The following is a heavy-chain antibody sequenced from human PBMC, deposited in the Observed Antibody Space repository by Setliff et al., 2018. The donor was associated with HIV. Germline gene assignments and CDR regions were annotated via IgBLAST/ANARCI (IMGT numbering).Heavy chain of an antibody. Sequence: SVKVSCKASGGSFTSFAISWVRQAPGQGLEWMGGSIPIYGTPNYAQKFQGRITISTDASTSTAYMELNSLRSEDTAVYYCARNDASGSYYRLDYWGQGTLVTVAS. J-gene: IGHJ4*02. D-gene: IGHD3-10*01. CDR2: SIPIYGTP. CDR3: ARNDASGSYYRLDY. V-gene: IGHV1-69*05. CDR1: GGSFTSFA.